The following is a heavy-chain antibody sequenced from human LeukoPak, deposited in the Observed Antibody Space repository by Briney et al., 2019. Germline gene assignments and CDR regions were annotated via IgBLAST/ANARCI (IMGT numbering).Heavy chain of an antibody. CDR2: ISYDGSNK. J-gene: IGHJ4*02. V-gene: IGHV3-30*02. D-gene: IGHD1-26*01. CDR3: AKGVGATGRYYFDY. Sequence: GGSLRLSCAVSGFTFSGYGMHWVRQAPGKGLEWVTFISYDGSNKYSADSVKGRFTISRDNSKNTLYLQMNSLRAEDMALYYCAKGVGATGRYYFDYWGQGTLVTVSS. CDR1: GFTFSGYG.